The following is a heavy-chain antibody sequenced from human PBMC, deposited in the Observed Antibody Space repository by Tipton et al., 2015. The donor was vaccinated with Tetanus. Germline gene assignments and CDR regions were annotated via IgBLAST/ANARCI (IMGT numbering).Heavy chain of an antibody. CDR2: IWNDGSYK. V-gene: IGHV3-33*01. J-gene: IGHJ6*02. CDR1: EFTFSTNA. Sequence: SLRLSCAASEFTFSTNAMHWVRQAPGKGLEWVAAIWNDGSYKYYADSVKGRFTVSRDNSKNTLYLEMNSLRAEDTAVYYCARVGISQNAYSYVYHGLDVWGQGTTVTVSS. CDR3: ARVGISQNAYSYVYHGLDV. D-gene: IGHD5-18*01.